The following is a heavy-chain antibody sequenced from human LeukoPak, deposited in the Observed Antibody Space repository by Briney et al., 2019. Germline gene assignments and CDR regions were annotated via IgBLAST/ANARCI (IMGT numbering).Heavy chain of an antibody. CDR3: ARGLEWLLYGFDP. CDR2: IYYSGST. CDR1: GGSISSGGYY. D-gene: IGHD3-3*01. Sequence: PSETLSLTCTVSGGSISSGGYYWSWIRQHPGKGLEWIGYIYYSGSTYYNPSLKSRVTISVDTSKNQFSLKLSSVTAADTAVYYCARGLEWLLYGFDPWGQGTLVTVSS. J-gene: IGHJ5*02. V-gene: IGHV4-31*03.